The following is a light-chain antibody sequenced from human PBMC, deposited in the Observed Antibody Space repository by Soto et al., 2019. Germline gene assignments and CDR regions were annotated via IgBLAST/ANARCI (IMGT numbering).Light chain of an antibody. J-gene: IGKJ5*01. Sequence: DIVMTQSPDSLAVSLGERATINCKPSQSVLYSSNNKNYLAWYQQKPGQPPKLLIYWASTRASGVPDRFSGSGSGTDFTLTISSLQAEDVAVYYCQQYYNTPITFGQGTRLEI. CDR3: QQYYNTPIT. CDR2: WAS. V-gene: IGKV4-1*01. CDR1: QSVLYSSNNKNY.